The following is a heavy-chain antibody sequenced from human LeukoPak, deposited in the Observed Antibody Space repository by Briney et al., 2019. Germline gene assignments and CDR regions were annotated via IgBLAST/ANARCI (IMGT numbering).Heavy chain of an antibody. V-gene: IGHV4-61*01. CDR2: IYYSGST. Sequence: SETLSLICTVSGGSISSSSYYWSWIRQPPGKGLEWIGYIYYSGSTNYNPSLKSRVTISVDTSKNQFSLKLSSVTAADTAVYYCARAVAGTFYYYMDVWGKGTTVTISS. CDR1: GGSISSSSYY. J-gene: IGHJ6*03. CDR3: ARAVAGTFYYYMDV. D-gene: IGHD6-19*01.